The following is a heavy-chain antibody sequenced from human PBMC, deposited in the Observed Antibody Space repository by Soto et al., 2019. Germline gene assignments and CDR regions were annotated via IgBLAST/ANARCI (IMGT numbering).Heavy chain of an antibody. V-gene: IGHV4-4*07. J-gene: IGHJ4*02. Sequence: PXXTLSLPCTVSGGSISSYDWSWIRQPAGRGLEWIGRIYTSGSTNYNPSLKSRVTMSVGTSKNQFSLKLSDLTAAETAVYYCARERRYRGYVLFDYWGKGTLVTVSS. D-gene: IGHD5-12*01. CDR3: ARERRYRGYVLFDY. CDR2: IYTSGST. CDR1: GGSISSYD.